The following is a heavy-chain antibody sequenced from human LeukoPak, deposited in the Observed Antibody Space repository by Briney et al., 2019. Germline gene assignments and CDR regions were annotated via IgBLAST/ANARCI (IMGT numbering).Heavy chain of an antibody. CDR3: ARGYDFWSGYWSNWFDP. J-gene: IGHJ5*02. D-gene: IGHD3-3*01. CDR2: IKQDGSEK. CDR1: GFTFSSYW. V-gene: IGHV3-7*04. Sequence: PGGSLRLSCAASGFTFSSYWMSWVRQAPGKGLEWVANIKQDGSEKYYVDSVKGRFTISRDNAKNSLYLQMNSLRAEDTAVYDCARGYDFWSGYWSNWFDPWGQGTLVTVSS.